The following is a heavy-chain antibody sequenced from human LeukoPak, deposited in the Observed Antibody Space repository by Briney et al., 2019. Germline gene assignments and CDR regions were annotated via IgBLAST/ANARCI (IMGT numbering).Heavy chain of an antibody. D-gene: IGHD4-17*01. CDR3: ARRGYGDYAPFDY. CDR1: GFTVSTNS. CDR2: IYSGGTT. J-gene: IGHJ4*02. V-gene: IGHV3-66*04. Sequence: GGSLRLSCAVSGFTVSTNSMTWVRQAPGKGLEWLSLIYSGGTTSYADSVKGRFTISRDNSKNTLYLQMNSLRAEDTAVYYCARRGYGDYAPFDYWGQGALVTVSS.